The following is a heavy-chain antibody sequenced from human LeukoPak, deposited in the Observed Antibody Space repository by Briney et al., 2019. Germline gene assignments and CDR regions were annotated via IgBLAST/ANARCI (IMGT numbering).Heavy chain of an antibody. Sequence: KPSETLSLTCTVSGGSVSGATHHWSWIRQPPGKGLDCIGYIHYSGSTKYNPSLRSRVTISVDTSKNQFSLRLTSVTAADTAVYYCARIEVEGLRFDPWGQGTLVTVSS. CDR2: IHYSGST. CDR3: ARIEVEGLRFDP. J-gene: IGHJ5*02. D-gene: IGHD5-24*01. V-gene: IGHV4-61*01. CDR1: GGSVSGATHH.